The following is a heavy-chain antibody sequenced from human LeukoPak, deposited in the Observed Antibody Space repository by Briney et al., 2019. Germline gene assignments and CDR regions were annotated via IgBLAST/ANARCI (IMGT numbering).Heavy chain of an antibody. V-gene: IGHV3-21*01. D-gene: IGHD3-10*01. Sequence: GGSLRLSCAASGFSFSSYRMNWVRQAPGKGLEWVSSISSSSSYIYYADSVKGRFTISRDNAKNSLYLQMNSLRAEDTAVYYCARDRGGSGSYLTYCGQGTLVTVSS. CDR3: ARDRGGSGSYLTY. CDR1: GFSFSSYR. CDR2: ISSSSSYI. J-gene: IGHJ4*02.